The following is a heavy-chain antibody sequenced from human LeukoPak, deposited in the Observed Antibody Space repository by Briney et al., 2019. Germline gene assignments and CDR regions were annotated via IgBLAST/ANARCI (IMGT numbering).Heavy chain of an antibody. Sequence: PSEILSLTCTVSGYSISSGYYWGWIRQPPGKGLEWIGSIYHSGSTYYNPSLKSRVTISVDTSKNQFSLKLSSVTAADTAVYYCAREGGYYDRSGFDYWGQGTLVTVSS. CDR3: AREGGYYDRSGFDY. CDR1: GYSISSGYY. D-gene: IGHD3-22*01. CDR2: IYHSGST. V-gene: IGHV4-38-2*02. J-gene: IGHJ4*02.